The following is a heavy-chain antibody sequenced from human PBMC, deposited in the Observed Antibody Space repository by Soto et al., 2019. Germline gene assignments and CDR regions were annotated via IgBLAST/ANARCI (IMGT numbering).Heavy chain of an antibody. D-gene: IGHD3-3*01. V-gene: IGHV6-1*01. CDR3: ARGNYHFDY. Sequence: SQTLSLTCAISGESVPSNGAAWIWVRQSPSRGLEWLGRTYYRSQWYNDYAASVRGRITINPDTSKNQFSLQLNSVTPEDTALYYCARGNYHFDYWGQGILVTVSS. CDR1: GESVPSNGAA. CDR2: TYYRSQWYN. J-gene: IGHJ4*02.